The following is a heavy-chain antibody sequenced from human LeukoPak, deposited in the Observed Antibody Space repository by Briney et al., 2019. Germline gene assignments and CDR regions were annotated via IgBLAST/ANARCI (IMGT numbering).Heavy chain of an antibody. CDR1: GFTFNSYR. Sequence: GGSLRLSCAASGFTFNSYRMTWVRQAPGKGLEWVANIERDGSEKNYLDSVKGRFTISRDNAKNSLYLQMNSLRAEDTAVYYCARGQSGFDFWGQGTLVTVSS. V-gene: IGHV3-7*05. CDR3: ARGQSGFDF. D-gene: IGHD3-3*01. CDR2: IERDGSEK. J-gene: IGHJ4*02.